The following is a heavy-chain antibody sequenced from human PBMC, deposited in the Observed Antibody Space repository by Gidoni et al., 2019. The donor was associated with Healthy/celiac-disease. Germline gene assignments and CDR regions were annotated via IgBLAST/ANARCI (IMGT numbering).Heavy chain of an antibody. CDR2: ISSSSRYI. V-gene: IGHV3-21*01. CDR1: GFTFSSYS. CDR3: TRDPQGWVFDY. J-gene: IGHJ4*02. Sequence: EVQLVESGGGLVKPGGSLRLSCAASGFTFSSYSMNCVRQARGKGLDGVSSISSSSRYIYYADSGKGRFTISRDNAKNSLYRQMNSLRDEDTDVYDCTRDPQGWVFDYWGQGTLGTVSS. D-gene: IGHD6-19*01.